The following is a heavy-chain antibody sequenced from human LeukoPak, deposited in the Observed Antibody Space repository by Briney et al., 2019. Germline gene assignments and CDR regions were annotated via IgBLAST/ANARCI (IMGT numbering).Heavy chain of an antibody. CDR2: IYYSGRT. J-gene: IGHJ4*02. D-gene: IGHD6-13*01. V-gene: IGHV4-39*07. CDR1: GGSITNTSYY. CDR3: ARDGSSWPH. Sequence: SETLSLTCTVSGGSITNTSYYWGWVRQPPGKGLEWIGSIYYSGRTYYNPSLKSRVTISVDTSKNQFSLKMTSVTAADTAVYYCARDGSSWPHWGQGTLVTVSS.